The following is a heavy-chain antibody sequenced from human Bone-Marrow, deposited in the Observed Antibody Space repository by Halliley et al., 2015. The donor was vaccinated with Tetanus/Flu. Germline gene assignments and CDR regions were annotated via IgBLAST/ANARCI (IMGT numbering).Heavy chain of an antibody. CDR2: SYGSSSK. Sequence: SYGSSSKSFADPGKGRFTISRDNAKNSLFLQMNSLRAEDTALYYCVRGLDPNSSDGSGYFDHWGQGTLVTVSS. J-gene: IGHJ4*02. V-gene: IGHV3-21*01. CDR3: VRGLDPNSSDGSGYFDH. D-gene: IGHD3-22*01.